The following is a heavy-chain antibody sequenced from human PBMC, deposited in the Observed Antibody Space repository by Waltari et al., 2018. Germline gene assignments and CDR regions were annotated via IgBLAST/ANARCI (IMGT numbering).Heavy chain of an antibody. CDR3: ARVKLGYSYGFDY. V-gene: IGHV1-2*02. Sequence: QVQLVQSGAEVKKPGASVKVSCKASGYTFTGYYMHWGRPAPGQGLEWMGWINPNSGGTNYAQKFQGRVTMTRDTSISTAYMELSRLRSDDTAVYYCARVKLGYSYGFDYWGQGTLVTVSS. J-gene: IGHJ4*02. D-gene: IGHD5-18*01. CDR1: GYTFTGYY. CDR2: INPNSGGT.